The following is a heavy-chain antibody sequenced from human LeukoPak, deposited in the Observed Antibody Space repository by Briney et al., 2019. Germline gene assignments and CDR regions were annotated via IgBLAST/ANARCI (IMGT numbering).Heavy chain of an antibody. CDR3: ARDDGGSGWYEGNWIDP. J-gene: IGHJ5*02. D-gene: IGHD6-19*01. V-gene: IGHV1-69*13. CDR1: GVTFSSYA. CDR2: IIPIFGTA. Sequence: GASVKVSCKASGVTFSSYAISWVRQAPGQGLEWMGGIIPIFGTANYAQKFQGRVTITADESTSTAYMELSSLRSEDTAVYYCARDDGGSGWYEGNWIDPWGQGTLVTVSS.